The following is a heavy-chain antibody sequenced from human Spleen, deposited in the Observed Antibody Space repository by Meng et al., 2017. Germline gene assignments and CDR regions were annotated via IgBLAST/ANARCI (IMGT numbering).Heavy chain of an antibody. D-gene: IGHD2-21*02. CDR2: IYYSGST. CDR1: GGSISSGGYY. CDR3: ASRRCGGDCYRPDSAEYFQH. J-gene: IGHJ1*01. Sequence: SETLSLTCTVSGGSISSGGYYWSWIRQHPGKGLEWIGYIYYSGSTYYNPSLKSRVTISVDTSKNQFSLKLSSVTAADTAVYYCASRRCGGDCYRPDSAEYFQHWGQGTLVTVSS. V-gene: IGHV4-31*03.